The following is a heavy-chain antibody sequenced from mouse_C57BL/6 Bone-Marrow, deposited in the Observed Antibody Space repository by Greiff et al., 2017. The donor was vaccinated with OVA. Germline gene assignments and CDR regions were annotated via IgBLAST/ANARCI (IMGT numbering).Heavy chain of an antibody. V-gene: IGHV5-15*01. J-gene: IGHJ1*03. D-gene: IGHD1-1*01. CDR1: GFTFSDYG. CDR3: AREGITTVVAPHWYFDV. CDR2: ISNLAYSI. Sequence: EVHLVESGGGLVQPGGSLKLSCAASGFTFSDYGMAWVRQAPRKGPEWVAFISNLAYSIYYADTVTGRFTISRENAKNTLYLEMSSLRSEDTAMYYCAREGITTVVAPHWYFDVWGTGTTVTVSS.